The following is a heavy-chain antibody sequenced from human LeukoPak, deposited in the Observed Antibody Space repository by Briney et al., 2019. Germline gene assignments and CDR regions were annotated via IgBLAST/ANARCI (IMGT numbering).Heavy chain of an antibody. CDR2: INHSGST. J-gene: IGHJ4*02. CDR3: APGYYYDSSGSSPAVDY. D-gene: IGHD3-22*01. V-gene: IGHV4-34*01. Sequence: SETLSLTCAVYGGSFSGYYWSWIRQPPGKGLEWIGEINHSGSTNYNPSLKSRVTISVDTSKNQFSPKLSSVTAADTAVYYCAPGYYYDSSGSSPAVDYWGQGTLVTVSS. CDR1: GGSFSGYY.